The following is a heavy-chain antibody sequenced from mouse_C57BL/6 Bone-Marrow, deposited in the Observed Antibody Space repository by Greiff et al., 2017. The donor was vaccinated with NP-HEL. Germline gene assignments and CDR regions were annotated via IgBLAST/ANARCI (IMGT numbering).Heavy chain of an antibody. CDR2: ISSGGSYT. J-gene: IGHJ3*01. V-gene: IGHV5-6*01. CDR1: GFTFSSYG. CDR3: ARHFSYDSWFAY. Sequence: EVHLVESGGDLVKPGGSLKLSCAASGFTFSSYGMSWVRQTPDKRLEWVATISSGGSYTYYPDRVKGRFTISRDKAKNTSYLQMSSLKSEDTAMYYCARHFSYDSWFAYWGQGTLATVSA. D-gene: IGHD2-4*01.